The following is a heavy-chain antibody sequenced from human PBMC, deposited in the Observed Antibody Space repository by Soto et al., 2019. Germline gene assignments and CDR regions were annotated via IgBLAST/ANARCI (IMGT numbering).Heavy chain of an antibody. CDR2: ISSSSSYI. Sequence: GGSLRLSCAASGFTFSSYSMNWVRQAPGKGLEWVSSISSSSSYIYYADSVKGRFTISRDNAKNSLYLQMNSLRAEDTAVYYCARGGVYDILTGYNNWDLSIFRGDYYYYMDVWGKGTTVTVSS. J-gene: IGHJ6*03. CDR3: ARGGVYDILTGYNNWDLSIFRGDYYYYMDV. D-gene: IGHD3-9*01. V-gene: IGHV3-21*01. CDR1: GFTFSSYS.